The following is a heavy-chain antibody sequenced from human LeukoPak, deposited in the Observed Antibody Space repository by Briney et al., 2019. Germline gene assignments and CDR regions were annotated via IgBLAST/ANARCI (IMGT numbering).Heavy chain of an antibody. J-gene: IGHJ4*02. Sequence: PGGSLRLSCAASGFTFDDYAMHWVRQAPGKGLEWVSGISWNSGSIGYADSVKGRFTISRDNAKNSLYLQMNSLRAEDTALYYCAKELPLSKGRGYDYWGQGTLVTVSS. CDR2: ISWNSGSI. D-gene: IGHD3-10*01. CDR3: AKELPLSKGRGYDY. V-gene: IGHV3-9*01. CDR1: GFTFDDYA.